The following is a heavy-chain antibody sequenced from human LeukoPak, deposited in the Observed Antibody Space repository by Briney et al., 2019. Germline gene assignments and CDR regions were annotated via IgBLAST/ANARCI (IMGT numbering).Heavy chain of an antibody. J-gene: IGHJ4*02. CDR3: ARGKTRGYSYGYGY. CDR1: GGSISSYY. Sequence: SETLSLTCTVSGGSISSYYWSWIRQPPGKGLEWIGEINHSGSTNYNPSLKSRVTISVDTSKNQFSLKLSSVTAADTAVYYCARGKTRGYSYGYGYWGQGTLVTVSS. CDR2: INHSGST. V-gene: IGHV4-34*01. D-gene: IGHD5-18*01.